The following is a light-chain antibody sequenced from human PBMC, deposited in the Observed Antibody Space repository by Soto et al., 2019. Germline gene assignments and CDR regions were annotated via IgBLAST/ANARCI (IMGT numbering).Light chain of an antibody. V-gene: IGKV3-20*01. J-gene: IGKJ4*01. CDR1: QSVSSSY. CDR2: GAS. CDR3: QQYGSSPLT. Sequence: ENVLTQSPGTLSLSPGERATLSCRASQSVSSSYLAWYQPKSGQAPRLLIYGASSRASGIPDRFSGSGSGTNFTLTISRLGPADSAVYYCQQYGSSPLTCGGGTKVDI.